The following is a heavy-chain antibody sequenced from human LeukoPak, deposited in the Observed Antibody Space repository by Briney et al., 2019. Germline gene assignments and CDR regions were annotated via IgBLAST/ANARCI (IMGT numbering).Heavy chain of an antibody. CDR3: VKGTGTKYYYYGMDV. D-gene: IGHD3/OR15-3a*01. J-gene: IGHJ6*02. CDR2: ISSNGGST. CDR1: GFTFSNYA. V-gene: IGHV3-64D*06. Sequence: GGSLRLSCSASGFTFSNYAMHWVRQAPGKGLEYVSAISSNGGSTYYADSVKGRFSISRDNSKNTLYLQMSSLRAEDTAVYYCVKGTGTKYYYYGMDVWGQGTTVTVSS.